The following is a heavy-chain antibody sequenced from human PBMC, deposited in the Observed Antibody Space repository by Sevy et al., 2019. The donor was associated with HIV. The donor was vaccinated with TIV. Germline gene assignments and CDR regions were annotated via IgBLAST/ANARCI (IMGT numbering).Heavy chain of an antibody. V-gene: IGHV3-13*01. CDR1: GFSFSGSD. CDR3: VRGLQTHCDRTACPLDH. CDR2: IGTLGDT. J-gene: IGHJ5*02. D-gene: IGHD2-21*01. Sequence: GGSPRLSCAGYGFSFSGSDMHWVRQPTGKGLEWISSIGTLGDTFYADSVKGRFTISRDNAKSSLYLEMSSLRAGDTALYYCVRGLQTHCDRTACPLDHWGQGTLVTVSS.